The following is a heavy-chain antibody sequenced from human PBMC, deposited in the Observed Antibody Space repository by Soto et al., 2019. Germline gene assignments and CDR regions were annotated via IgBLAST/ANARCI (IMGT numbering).Heavy chain of an antibody. CDR2: VWYDGSNK. Sequence: GGSLRLSCAASGFTFSSYGMHWVRQAPGKGLEWVAVVWYDGSNKYYADSVKGRFTISRDNSKNTLYLQMNSLRAEDTAVYYCAKAPTTIFGVVTPRDYFDYWGQGTLVTVS. J-gene: IGHJ4*02. CDR3: AKAPTTIFGVVTPRDYFDY. V-gene: IGHV3-33*06. D-gene: IGHD3-3*01. CDR1: GFTFSSYG.